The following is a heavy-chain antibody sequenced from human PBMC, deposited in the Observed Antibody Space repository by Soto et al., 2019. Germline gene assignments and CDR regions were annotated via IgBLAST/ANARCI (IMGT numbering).Heavy chain of an antibody. CDR3: ARDAYNWNDGGFFFDY. V-gene: IGHV6-1*01. CDR2: TYYRSKWYN. D-gene: IGHD1-20*01. J-gene: IGHJ4*02. CDR1: GDSVSSNSAA. Sequence: SQTLSLTCAISGDSVSSNSAAWNWIRQSPSRGLECLGRTYYRSKWYNDYAVSVKSRITISPDTSKNQFSLQLNSVTPEDTAVYYCARDAYNWNDGGFFFDYWGQGTLVTVYS.